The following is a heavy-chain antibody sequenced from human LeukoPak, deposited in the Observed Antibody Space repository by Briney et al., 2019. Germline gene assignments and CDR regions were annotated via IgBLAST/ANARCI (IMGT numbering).Heavy chain of an antibody. D-gene: IGHD3-10*01. Sequence: NPGGSLRLSCAASGFTFSSYSMNWVRQAPGKGLEWVSSISSSSSYIYYADSVKGRFTISRDNAKNSLYLQMNSLRAEDTAVYYCARDGGDYYGSLPGLLDPWGQGTLVTVSS. CDR1: GFTFSSYS. CDR2: ISSSSSYI. J-gene: IGHJ5*02. CDR3: ARDGGDYYGSLPGLLDP. V-gene: IGHV3-21*01.